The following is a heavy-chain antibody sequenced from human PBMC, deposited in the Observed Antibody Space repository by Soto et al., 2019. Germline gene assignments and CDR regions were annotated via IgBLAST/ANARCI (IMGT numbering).Heavy chain of an antibody. CDR2: IGTAGDT. D-gene: IGHD3-22*01. CDR3: ARDRKTYYYDSSGYPTGYYYYGMDV. J-gene: IGHJ6*02. V-gene: IGHV3-13*01. Sequence: GGSLRLSCAASGFTFSSYDMHWVRQATGKGLEWVSAIGTAGDTYYPGSVKGRFTISRENAKNSLYLQMNSLRAGDTAVYYCARDRKTYYYDSSGYPTGYYYYGMDVWGQGTTVTVSS. CDR1: GFTFSSYD.